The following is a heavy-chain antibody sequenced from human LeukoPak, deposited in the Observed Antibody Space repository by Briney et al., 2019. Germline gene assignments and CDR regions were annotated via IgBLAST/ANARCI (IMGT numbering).Heavy chain of an antibody. D-gene: IGHD4-17*01. CDR1: GGSISSYY. J-gene: IGHJ3*02. CDR2: IYYSGST. CDR3: ARCYDYGTCGAFDI. V-gene: IGHV4-59*01. Sequence: PSETLSLTCTVSGGSISSYYWSWIRQPPGKGLEWIGYIYYSGSTNYNPSLKSRVTISVDTSRNQFSLKLSSVTAADTAVYYCARCYDYGTCGAFDIWGQGTMVTVSS.